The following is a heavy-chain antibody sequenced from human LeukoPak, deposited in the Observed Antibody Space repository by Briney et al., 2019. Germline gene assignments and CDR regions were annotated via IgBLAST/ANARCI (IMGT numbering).Heavy chain of an antibody. CDR2: ISAYNGDT. J-gene: IGHJ4*02. V-gene: IGHV1-18*01. Sequence: ASVKVSCKTSGYTFTTYGVTWVRQAPRQGLEWMGWISAYNGDTKYAQKFQGRMTMTTDTSTSTANMELRSLRSDDTAVYYCARDPGLTIFGVVSPPDYWGQGTLVTVSS. CDR1: GYTFTTYG. D-gene: IGHD3-3*01. CDR3: ARDPGLTIFGVVSPPDY.